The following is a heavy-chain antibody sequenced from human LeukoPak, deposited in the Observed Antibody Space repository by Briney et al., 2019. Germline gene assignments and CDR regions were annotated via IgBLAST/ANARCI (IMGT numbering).Heavy chain of an antibody. D-gene: IGHD3-16*02. J-gene: IGHJ4*02. V-gene: IGHV3-48*04. CDR1: GFTFSSYN. CDR2: ISGSGGST. CDR3: AVRFDY. Sequence: GGSLRLSCAASGFTFSSYNMNWVRQAPGKGLEWVTEISGSGGSTYYADSVKGRFTISRDNAKNSLYLQMNSLRAEDTAVYYCAVRFDYWGQGILVTVSS.